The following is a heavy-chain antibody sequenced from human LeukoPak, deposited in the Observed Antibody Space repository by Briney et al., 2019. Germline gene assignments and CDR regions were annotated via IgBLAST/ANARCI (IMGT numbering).Heavy chain of an antibody. J-gene: IGHJ4*02. V-gene: IGHV3-20*04. CDR3: ARGYYYDSSGYYYGHAY. Sequence: GGSLRLSCAASGSTFDDYGMSWVRQAPGKGLEWVSGINWNGGSTGYADSVKGRFTISRDNAKNSLYLQMNCLRAEDTALYYCARGYYYDSSGYYYGHAYWGQGTLVTVSS. CDR1: GSTFDDYG. D-gene: IGHD3-22*01. CDR2: INWNGGST.